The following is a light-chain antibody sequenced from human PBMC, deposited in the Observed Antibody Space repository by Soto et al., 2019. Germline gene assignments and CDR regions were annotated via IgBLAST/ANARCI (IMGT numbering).Light chain of an antibody. CDR2: GAS. V-gene: IGKV3-20*01. J-gene: IGKJ1*01. Sequence: EIVLTQSPGTLSLSPWERATLSCRASQSISSSYLAWYQQKPGQAPRLLVYGASSRATGIPDRFSGSGSGTDFTLTISRLEPEDFALYYCQQYSSTFWTFGQGTKVDIK. CDR3: QQYSSTFWT. CDR1: QSISSSY.